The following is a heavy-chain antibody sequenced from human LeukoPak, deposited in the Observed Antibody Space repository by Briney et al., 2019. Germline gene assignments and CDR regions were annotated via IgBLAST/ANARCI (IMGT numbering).Heavy chain of an antibody. Sequence: GGTLRLSCAASGFTFSSYAMHWVRKAPGKGLEWVAVISYDGSNKYYADSVKGRFTTSRDNAKNSLYLELNSLRAEDTAVYFCARRKIDYGDFDYWGQGTLVTVSS. CDR1: GFTFSSYA. D-gene: IGHD4-17*01. CDR2: ISYDGSNK. J-gene: IGHJ4*02. CDR3: ARRKIDYGDFDY. V-gene: IGHV3-30*04.